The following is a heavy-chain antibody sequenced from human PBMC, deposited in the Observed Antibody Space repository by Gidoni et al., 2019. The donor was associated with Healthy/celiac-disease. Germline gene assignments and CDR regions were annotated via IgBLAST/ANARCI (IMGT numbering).Heavy chain of an antibody. CDR1: GGSFSCYY. J-gene: IGHJ4*02. V-gene: IGHV4-34*01. D-gene: IGHD6-13*01. CDR2: INHSGST. CDR3: AAAAAGDFDY. Sequence: QVQLQQWGAGMLKPSETLSLTCAVYGGSFSCYYWSWIRQPPGKGLEWIGEINHSGSTNYTPSLKSRVTISVDTSKNQFSLKLSSVTAADTAVYYCAAAAAGDFDYWGQGTLVTVSS.